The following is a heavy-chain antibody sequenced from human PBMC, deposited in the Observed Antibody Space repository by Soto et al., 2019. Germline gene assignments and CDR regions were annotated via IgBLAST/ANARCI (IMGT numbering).Heavy chain of an antibody. CDR3: ASFYCSSTSCYLPHAAFDI. CDR1: GGTFNNYA. CDR2: IIPIFGTA. D-gene: IGHD2-2*01. J-gene: IGHJ3*02. V-gene: IGHV1-69*13. Sequence: VASVKVSCKASGGTFNNYAISWVRQAPGQGLEWMGGIIPIFGTANYAQKFQGRVTITADESKSTAYMELSSLRAEDMAVYYCASFYCSSTSCYLPHAAFDIWGQGTMVTVSS.